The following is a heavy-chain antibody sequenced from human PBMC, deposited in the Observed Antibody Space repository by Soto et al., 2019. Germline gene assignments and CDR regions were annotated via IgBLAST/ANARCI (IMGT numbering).Heavy chain of an antibody. CDR1: GFNFSRYW. CDR3: AREDGTFDY. V-gene: IGHV3-7*04. D-gene: IGHD1-26*01. Sequence: VQLVESGGGLVQPGGSLRLSCTVSGFNFSRYWMNWVRQAPGKGLEWVANSRPDPDDRFHADSVRGRFSISRDNAKKSLFLQMNSLRVEDTAVYYCAREDGTFDYWGQGILVTVSS. CDR2: SRPDPDDR. J-gene: IGHJ4*02.